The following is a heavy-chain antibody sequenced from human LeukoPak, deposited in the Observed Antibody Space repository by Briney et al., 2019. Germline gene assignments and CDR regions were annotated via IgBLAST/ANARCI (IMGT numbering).Heavy chain of an antibody. Sequence: GGSLRLSCAASGFTFSHYGMTWVRQAPGKGLEWVSAFSGSGGSTYYADSVKGRFTISRDNSKNTLFLQMNSLRADDTAVYYCARSGYNRFDYWGQGTLVTVSS. CDR1: GFTFSHYG. J-gene: IGHJ4*02. CDR3: ARSGYNRFDY. CDR2: FSGSGGST. V-gene: IGHV3-23*01. D-gene: IGHD5-24*01.